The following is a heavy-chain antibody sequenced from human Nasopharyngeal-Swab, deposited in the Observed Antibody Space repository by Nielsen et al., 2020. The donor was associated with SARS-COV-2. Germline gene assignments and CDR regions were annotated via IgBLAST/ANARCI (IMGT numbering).Heavy chain of an antibody. CDR3: ARDRRDVVVVVAAGGPDY. D-gene: IGHD2-15*01. J-gene: IGHJ4*02. CDR1: GYTFTNYG. CDR2: ISTYNSNT. Sequence: ASVKVSCKASGYTFTNYGITWVRQAPGQGLEWMGWISTYNSNTNHRQKLQGRVTMTTDTSTSTAYMELRSLRSDDTAMYYCARDRRDVVVVVAAGGPDYWGQGTLVTVSS. V-gene: IGHV1-18*01.